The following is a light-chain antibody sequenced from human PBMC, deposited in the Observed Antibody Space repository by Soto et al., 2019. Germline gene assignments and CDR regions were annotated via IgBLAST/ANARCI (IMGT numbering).Light chain of an antibody. Sequence: DIQVTQSPSILSAYVGDRVTITCRASQSIGDSLAWFQQKLGKAPKSLIYKASILESGVPSRFSGSGSGAEFTLTINSLQPDDFATYFCQHYDSYSYNFGQGTKLEIK. CDR1: QSIGDS. CDR3: QHYDSYSYN. V-gene: IGKV1-5*03. CDR2: KAS. J-gene: IGKJ2*01.